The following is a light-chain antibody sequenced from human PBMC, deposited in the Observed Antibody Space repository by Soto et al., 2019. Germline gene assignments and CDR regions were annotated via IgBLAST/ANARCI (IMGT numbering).Light chain of an antibody. CDR3: QQYGSSPPSST. CDR1: QDINTY. CDR2: GAS. Sequence: EVVLTQSPATLSLSPGEKATLSCRASQDINTYLGWYQQKPGQPPRLLIYGASNRATDIPDRFNGRGSGTDFTLTISRLEPEDFAVYYCQQYGSSPPSSTFGQGTRLEIK. V-gene: IGKV3-20*01. J-gene: IGKJ5*01.